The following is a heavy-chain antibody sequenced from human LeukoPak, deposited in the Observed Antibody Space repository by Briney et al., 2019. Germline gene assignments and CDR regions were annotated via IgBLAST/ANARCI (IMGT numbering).Heavy chain of an antibody. CDR2: ISYDGSNK. D-gene: IGHD6-13*01. Sequence: PGRSLRLSCAASGFTFSSYGMHWVRQAPGKGLEWVAVISYDGSNKYYADSVKGRFTISRDNSKNTLYLQMNSLRAEDTAVYYCAKVASSWYEDDAFDIWGQGTMVTVSS. CDR3: AKVASSWYEDDAFDI. V-gene: IGHV3-30*18. CDR1: GFTFSSYG. J-gene: IGHJ3*02.